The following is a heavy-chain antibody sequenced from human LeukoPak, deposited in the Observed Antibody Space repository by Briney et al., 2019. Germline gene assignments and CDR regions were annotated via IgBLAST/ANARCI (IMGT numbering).Heavy chain of an antibody. J-gene: IGHJ3*01. D-gene: IGHD1-26*01. CDR2: IYHSGST. Sequence: SETLSLTCSVSGGSVDNSDFYWSWLRPPPGKELEWIGHIYHSGSTIYNPSLKSRVTISVDMSKNQFSLRLTSGTAADTAVYYCARDQGGGSYRHAFDVWGQGKMVTVSS. CDR1: GGSVDNSDFY. V-gene: IGHV4-61*08. CDR3: ARDQGGGSYRHAFDV.